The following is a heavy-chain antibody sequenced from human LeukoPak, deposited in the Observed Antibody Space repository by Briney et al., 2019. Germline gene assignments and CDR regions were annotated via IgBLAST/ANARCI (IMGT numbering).Heavy chain of an antibody. V-gene: IGHV4-39*07. J-gene: IGHJ4*02. Sequence: SETLSLTCTVSGGSIKSSYYYWGWIRQPPGKGLEWIGSIYDSGSTYYNPSLKSRVTISVDTSKNQFSLKLSSVTAADTAVYYCASRGLAPSVFDYWGQGTLVTVSS. CDR3: ASRGLAPSVFDY. CDR1: GGSIKSSYYY. CDR2: IYDSGST.